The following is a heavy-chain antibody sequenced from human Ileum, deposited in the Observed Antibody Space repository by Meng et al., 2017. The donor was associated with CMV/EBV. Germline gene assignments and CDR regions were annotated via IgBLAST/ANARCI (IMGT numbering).Heavy chain of an antibody. CDR3: ARFLGYCSSSSSYYDGFDL. CDR1: GFTFENYG. V-gene: IGHV3-20*01. Sequence: GESLKISCAASGFTFENYGMSWVRQAPGRGLEWVSGINWHGGSPDYADSVKGRFTISRDNAKSSLYLQMNSLRAEDTALYHCARFLGYCSSSSSYYDGFDLWGQGTMVT. CDR2: INWHGGSP. D-gene: IGHD2-2*01. J-gene: IGHJ3*01.